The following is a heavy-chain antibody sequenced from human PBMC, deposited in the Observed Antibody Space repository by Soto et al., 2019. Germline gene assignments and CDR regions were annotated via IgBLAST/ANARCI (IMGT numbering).Heavy chain of an antibody. CDR3: PSANAVLIASLGI. Sequence: GGSLRLSCTASGFMFNNSAMSWVRQAPGQGLQWVASVSDNGGSRGGTYYADSVKGRFTVSRDNSKNTLYLQLDSLTGADTAITYCPSANAVLIASLGIWGQVTMFTASS. V-gene: IGHV3-23*01. D-gene: IGHD2-21*01. CDR1: GFMFNNSA. CDR2: VSDNGGSRGGT. J-gene: IGHJ3*02.